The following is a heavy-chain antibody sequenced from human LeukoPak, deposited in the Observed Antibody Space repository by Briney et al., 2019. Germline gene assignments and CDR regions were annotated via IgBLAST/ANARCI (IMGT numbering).Heavy chain of an antibody. CDR3: AREILRFNI. J-gene: IGHJ3*02. Sequence: ASVKVSCKASGYTFTSYAMNWVRQAPGQGLEWMGWINTDSGNPTYAQGFTGRFVFSLDSSVSTAYLQISNLMPEDTAKYYCAREILRFNIWGQGTVVIVSS. CDR1: GYTFTSYA. CDR2: INTDSGNP. V-gene: IGHV7-4-1*02.